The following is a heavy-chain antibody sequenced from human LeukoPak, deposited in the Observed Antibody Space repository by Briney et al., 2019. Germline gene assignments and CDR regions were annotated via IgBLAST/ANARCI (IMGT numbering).Heavy chain of an antibody. D-gene: IGHD2-15*01. CDR2: ISGSGGST. Sequence: SCKASGGTFSSYAMSWVRQAPGKGLEWVSAISGSGGSTYYADSVKGRFTISRDNSKNTLYLQMNSLRAEDTAVYYCAKDVGRNPYYFDYWGQGTLVTVSS. V-gene: IGHV3-23*01. CDR1: GGTFSSYA. CDR3: AKDVGRNPYYFDY. J-gene: IGHJ4*02.